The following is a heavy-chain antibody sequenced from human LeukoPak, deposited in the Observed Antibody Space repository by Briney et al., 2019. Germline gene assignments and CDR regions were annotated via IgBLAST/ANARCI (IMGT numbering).Heavy chain of an antibody. J-gene: IGHJ3*02. CDR3: ARGRRDDAFDI. V-gene: IGHV3-21*01. CDR1: GFTFSSYS. Sequence: GGSLILSCAASGFTFSSYSMNWVRQAPGKGLEWVSSISSSSSYIYYADSVKGRFTISRDSAKNSLYLQMNSLRAEDTAVYYCARGRRDDAFDIWGQGTMVTVSS. D-gene: IGHD3-10*01. CDR2: ISSSSSYI.